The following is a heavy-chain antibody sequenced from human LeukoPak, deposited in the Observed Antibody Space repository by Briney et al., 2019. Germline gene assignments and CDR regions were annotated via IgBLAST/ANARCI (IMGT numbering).Heavy chain of an antibody. CDR3: AREGGYCNGGSCFSGWFDS. CDR2: IYSGGGT. CDR1: GFSVSSTL. D-gene: IGHD2-15*01. Sequence: PGGSLRLSCAVSGFSVSSTLINWVRQAPGKGLEWVSVIYSGGGTYSADSVKDRFTVSRDNSKNTLYLQMSSLRAEDTAIYYCAREGGYCNGGSCFSGWFDSWGQGTLVTVSS. V-gene: IGHV3-53*01. J-gene: IGHJ5*01.